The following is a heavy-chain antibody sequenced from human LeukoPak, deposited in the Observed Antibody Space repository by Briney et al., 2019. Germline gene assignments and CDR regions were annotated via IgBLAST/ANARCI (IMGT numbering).Heavy chain of an antibody. CDR3: ARDLRSSKQDY. V-gene: IGHV1-2*06. Sequence: ASVKVSCKASGYTFTGYYMHWVRQAPGQGLEWMGRINPNSGGTNYVQKFQGRVTMTRDTSISTAYMELSRLRSEDTAVYYCARDLRSSKQDYWGQGTLVTVSS. CDR1: GYTFTGYY. D-gene: IGHD4-11*01. J-gene: IGHJ4*02. CDR2: INPNSGGT.